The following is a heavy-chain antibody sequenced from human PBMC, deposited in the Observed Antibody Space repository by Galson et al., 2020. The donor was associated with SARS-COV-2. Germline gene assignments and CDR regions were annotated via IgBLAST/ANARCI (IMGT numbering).Heavy chain of an antibody. D-gene: IGHD6-13*01. Sequence: GGSLRLSCAASGFTFSDYSFHWVRQATGKGLEWVTLISSDGSNKYYADSVKGRFTISRDTSKNTLYLQMDSLGPEDTAVYYCAIARRAAPSSWFDPLGQGTLVTFSS. V-gene: IGHV3-30*04. CDR3: AIARRAAPSSWFDP. CDR1: GFTFSDYS. CDR2: ISSDGSNK. J-gene: IGHJ5*01.